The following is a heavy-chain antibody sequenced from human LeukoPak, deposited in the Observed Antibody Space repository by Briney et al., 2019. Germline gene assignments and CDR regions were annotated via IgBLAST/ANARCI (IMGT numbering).Heavy chain of an antibody. CDR1: GGSISSYY. CDR3: ARGQTDIGY. J-gene: IGHJ4*02. CDR2: IDYSGST. V-gene: IGHV4-59*01. Sequence: SETLSLTCTVSGGSISSYYWSWIRQPPGKGLEWIGYIDYSGSTNYNPSLKSRVTISVDTSKNQFSLKLSSVTAADTAVYYCARGQTDIGYWGQGTLVTVSS.